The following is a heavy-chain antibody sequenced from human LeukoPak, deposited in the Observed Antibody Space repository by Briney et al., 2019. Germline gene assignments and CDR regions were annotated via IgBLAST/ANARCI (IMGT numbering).Heavy chain of an antibody. J-gene: IGHJ4*02. CDR3: VRHKYITTVTPYDY. CDR1: GYNFTNYW. CDR2: IYPGDSDT. D-gene: IGHD4-17*01. Sequence: GESLKISCQGSGYNFTNYWIGWVRQMPGKGLEWMGIIYPGDSDTRYSPSFQGQVTISAGKSISTAYLQWSSLKASDTALYYCVRHKYITTVTPYDYWGQGTLVTVSS. V-gene: IGHV5-51*01.